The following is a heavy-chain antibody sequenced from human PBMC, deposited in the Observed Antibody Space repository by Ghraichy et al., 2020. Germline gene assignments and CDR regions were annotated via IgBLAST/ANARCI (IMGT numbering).Heavy chain of an antibody. D-gene: IGHD6-13*01. V-gene: IGHV3-48*02. CDR1: GFTFSSYN. Sequence: GESLNISCAASGFTFSSYNMNWVRQAPGKGLEWVSHISSTSGTTYYADSVKGRFTIFRDNAQNSLYLQMNSLRDEDTAVYYCARDSPFAPAAFLWGQGTLVTVSS. CDR2: ISSTSGTT. J-gene: IGHJ4*02. CDR3: ARDSPFAPAAFL.